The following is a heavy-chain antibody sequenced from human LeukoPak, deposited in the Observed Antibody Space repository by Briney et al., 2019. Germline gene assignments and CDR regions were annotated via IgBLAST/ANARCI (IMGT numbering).Heavy chain of an antibody. D-gene: IGHD6-13*01. CDR3: ARFDYWAAAGTFDAFTH. CDR1: VGSISGAEYY. V-gene: IGHV4-61*08. Sequence: SQTLSLTCTVSVGSISGAEYYCSWTRQPPGEGLGWIGYVYYSGSTNYNTSLKSRVTISVDPSKNQFSLKLSSVTAADTAVYYCARFDYWAAAGTFDAFTHWGQGTLVTVSS. J-gene: IGHJ4*02. CDR2: VYYSGST.